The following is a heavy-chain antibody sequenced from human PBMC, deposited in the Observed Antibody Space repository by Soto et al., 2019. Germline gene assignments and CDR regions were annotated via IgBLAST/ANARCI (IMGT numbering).Heavy chain of an antibody. D-gene: IGHD3-10*01. CDR1: GYSFTSYW. CDR3: ARQGYYYGSGKPFDYYYYGMDV. Sequence: GESLKISCKGSGYSFTSYWIGWVRQMPGKGLEWMGITYPGDSDTRYSPSFQGQVTISADKSISTAYLQWSSLKASDTAMYYCARQGYYYGSGKPFDYYYYGMDVWGQGTTVTVSS. V-gene: IGHV5-51*01. CDR2: TYPGDSDT. J-gene: IGHJ6*02.